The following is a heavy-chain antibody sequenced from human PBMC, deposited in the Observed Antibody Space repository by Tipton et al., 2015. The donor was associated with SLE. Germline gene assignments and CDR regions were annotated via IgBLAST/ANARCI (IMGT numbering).Heavy chain of an antibody. Sequence: TLSLTCTVSGGSISSVGYYWSWIRQHPGKGLEWIGHIYYSGSTFHNPSARSGVTISVDTSKNQFSLKLSSVTGADTAVYYCAREWSGKGVFDPWGQGTLVTVSS. J-gene: IGHJ5*02. CDR1: GGSISSVGYY. D-gene: IGHD3-10*01. CDR2: IYYSGST. V-gene: IGHV4-31*03. CDR3: AREWSGKGVFDP.